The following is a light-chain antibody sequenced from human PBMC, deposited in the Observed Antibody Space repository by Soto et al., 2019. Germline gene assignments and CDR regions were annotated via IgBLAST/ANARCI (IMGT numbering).Light chain of an antibody. J-gene: IGKJ1*01. CDR1: QSISSTY. CDR2: AAS. Sequence: IVLTQSPGTLSLSPGERATLSCRASQSISSTYLAWYRQKPGQAPRLLIYAASSRATSIPDRFSGSESGTDFTLTISRLEPEDFAVYYCQQYYASSWTFGPGTRVEIK. V-gene: IGKV3-20*01. CDR3: QQYYASSWT.